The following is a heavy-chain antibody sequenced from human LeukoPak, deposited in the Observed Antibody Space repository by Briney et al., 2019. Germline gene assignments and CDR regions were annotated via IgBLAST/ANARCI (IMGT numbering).Heavy chain of an antibody. V-gene: IGHV1-46*01. CDR3: ARGYSSGWSLVDWFDP. CDR2: INPSGGST. CDR1: GYTFTSYY. Sequence: ASVKASCKASGYTFTSYYMHWVRQAPGQGLEWMGIINPSGGSTSYAQKFQGRVTMTRDTSTSTVYMELSSLRSEDTAVYYCARGYSSGWSLVDWFDPWGQGTLVTVSS. D-gene: IGHD6-19*01. J-gene: IGHJ5*02.